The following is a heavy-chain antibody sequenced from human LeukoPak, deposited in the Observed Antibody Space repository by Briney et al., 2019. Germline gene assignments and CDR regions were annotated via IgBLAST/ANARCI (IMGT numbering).Heavy chain of an antibody. CDR1: GGSFSGYY. D-gene: IGHD3-22*01. CDR2: INHSGST. CDR3: ARGGWQWFNFDY. J-gene: IGHJ4*02. V-gene: IGHV4-34*01. Sequence: SETLSLTCAVYGGSFSGYYWSWIRQPPGKGLEWIGEINHSGSTNYNPSLKSRVTISVDTSKNQFSLKLSSVTAADTAVYYCARGGWQWFNFDYWGQGTLVTVSS.